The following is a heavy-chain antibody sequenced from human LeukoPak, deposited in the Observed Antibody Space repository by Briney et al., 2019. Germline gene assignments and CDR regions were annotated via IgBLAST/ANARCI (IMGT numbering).Heavy chain of an antibody. Sequence: GGSLRLSCAASRFTFGSSAMPWVRQAPGKGLEWVSAIGNSGGDTIYTDSVKGRFTISRDNSKNTLYLQMNSLRAEDSAVYYCAKGGNYAPLDSWGQGTLVTVSS. CDR2: IGNSGGDT. D-gene: IGHD1-7*01. CDR1: RFTFGSSA. V-gene: IGHV3-23*01. CDR3: AKGGNYAPLDS. J-gene: IGHJ4*02.